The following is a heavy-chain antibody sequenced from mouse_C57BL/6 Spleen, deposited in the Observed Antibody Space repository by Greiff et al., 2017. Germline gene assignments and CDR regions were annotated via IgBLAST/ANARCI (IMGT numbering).Heavy chain of an antibody. V-gene: IGHV5-9*04. Sequence: EVKLVESGGGLVKPGGSLKLSCAASGFTFSSYTMSWVRQTPEKRLEWVATISGGGGNTYYPDSVKGRFTISRDNAKNTLYLQMSSLRSEDTAVYYCARHLRIYYAMDYWGQGTSVTVSS. CDR1: GFTFSSYT. CDR3: ARHLRIYYAMDY. J-gene: IGHJ4*01. CDR2: ISGGGGNT.